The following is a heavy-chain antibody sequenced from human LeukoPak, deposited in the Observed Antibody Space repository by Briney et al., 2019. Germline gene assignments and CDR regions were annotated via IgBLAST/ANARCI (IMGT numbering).Heavy chain of an antibody. CDR1: GYTLTELS. CDR2: FDPEDGET. CDR3: ASSWGVVVRQSFPFDY. D-gene: IGHD3-22*01. V-gene: IGHV1-24*01. Sequence: ASVKASCKVSGYTLTELSMHWVRQAPGKGLEWMGGFDPEDGETIYAQKFQGRVTMTEDTSTDTAYMELSSLRSEDTAVYYCASSWGVVVRQSFPFDYWGQGTLVTVSS. J-gene: IGHJ4*02.